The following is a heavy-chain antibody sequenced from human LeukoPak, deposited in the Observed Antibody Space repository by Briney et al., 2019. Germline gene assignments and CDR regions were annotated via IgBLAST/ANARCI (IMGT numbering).Heavy chain of an antibody. CDR2: IYSCGST. D-gene: IGHD2-15*01. J-gene: IGHJ4*02. CDR3: ARKRTVSNMDIVVVVAATCYFDY. CDR1: GFTVSSNY. Sequence: GGSLRLSCAASGFTVSSNYMSWVRQAPGKGLEWVSVIYSCGSTYYADSVKGRFTISRDNSKNTLYLQMNSLRAEDTAVYYCARKRTVSNMDIVVVVAATCYFDYWGQGTLVTVSS. V-gene: IGHV3-66*01.